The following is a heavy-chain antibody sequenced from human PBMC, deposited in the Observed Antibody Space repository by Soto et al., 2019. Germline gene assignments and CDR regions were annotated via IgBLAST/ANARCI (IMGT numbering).Heavy chain of an antibody. CDR1: GFTFSSYG. CDR3: AKMVGVAVAGTERRYYYYYYGMDV. Sequence: GGSLRLSCAASGFTFSSYGMHWVRQAPGKGLEWVAVISYDGSNKYYADSVKGRFTISRDNSKNTLYLQMNSLRAEDTAVYYCAKMVGVAVAGTERRYYYYYYGMDVWGQGTTVTVSS. CDR2: ISYDGSNK. D-gene: IGHD6-19*01. V-gene: IGHV3-30*18. J-gene: IGHJ6*02.